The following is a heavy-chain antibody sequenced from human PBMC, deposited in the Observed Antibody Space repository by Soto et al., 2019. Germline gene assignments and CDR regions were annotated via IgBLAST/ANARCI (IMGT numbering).Heavy chain of an antibody. V-gene: IGHV3-49*03. Sequence: GGSLRLSCTASGFTFADYAMSWFRQAPGKGLEWVGIIRSKANGGTTDYAASVKGRFTISREDSKSIAHLQMNSLKTEDTAVYYCTRELSGWHLLGMDVWGQGTTVTVSS. CDR2: IRSKANGGTT. CDR3: TRELSGWHLLGMDV. D-gene: IGHD6-19*01. J-gene: IGHJ6*02. CDR1: GFTFADYA.